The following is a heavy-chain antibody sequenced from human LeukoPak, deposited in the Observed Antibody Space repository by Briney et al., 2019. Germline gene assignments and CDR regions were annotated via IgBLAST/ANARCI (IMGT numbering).Heavy chain of an antibody. CDR1: GGSISSYY. Sequence: SETLSLTCTVSGGSISSYYWSWIRQPPGKGLEWIGYIYYSGSTNYNPSLKSRVTISVDTSKNQFSLKLSSVTAADTAVYYCARHGTRYYYYYMDVWGKGTTVTISS. V-gene: IGHV4-59*08. D-gene: IGHD1-26*01. J-gene: IGHJ6*03. CDR2: IYYSGST. CDR3: ARHGTRYYYYYMDV.